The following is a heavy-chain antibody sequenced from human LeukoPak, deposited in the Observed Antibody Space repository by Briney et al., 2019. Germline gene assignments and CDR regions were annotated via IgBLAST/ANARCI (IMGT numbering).Heavy chain of an antibody. Sequence: WGSLSLSCAASGFTFSSYAMSWVRQAPGKGLEWVSAISGSGGATYYADSVKGRFTISRDTTKNTLDLQMNSLRAEDTAVYYCAKDRGASNGWSYFEHWGQGTPVTVSS. J-gene: IGHJ1*01. V-gene: IGHV3-23*01. CDR3: AKDRGASNGWSYFEH. CDR2: ISGSGGAT. CDR1: GFTFSSYA. D-gene: IGHD6-19*01.